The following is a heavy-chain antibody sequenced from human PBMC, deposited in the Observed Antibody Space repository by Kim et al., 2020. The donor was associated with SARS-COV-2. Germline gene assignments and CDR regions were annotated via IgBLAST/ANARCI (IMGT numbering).Heavy chain of an antibody. CDR2: I. V-gene: IGHV3-21*01. J-gene: IGHJ4*02. D-gene: IGHD2-21*02. Sequence: IHYADSMKGRFTISRDDAKNSLFLQMNSLRAEDTAVYYCARDRGVVTYFDFWGQGTLVTVSS. CDR3: ARDRGVVTYFDF.